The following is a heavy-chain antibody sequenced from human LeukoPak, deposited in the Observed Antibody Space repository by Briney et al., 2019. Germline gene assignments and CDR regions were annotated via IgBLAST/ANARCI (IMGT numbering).Heavy chain of an antibody. D-gene: IGHD3-3*01. CDR1: GYTFTGYY. V-gene: IGHV1-2*02. CDR2: INPNSGGT. CDR3: ARDPLDYDFWSGYNWFDP. J-gene: IGHJ5*02. Sequence: ASVKVSCKASGYTFTGYYMHWVRQAPGQGLEWMGWINPNSGGTNYAQKFQGRVTMTRDTSISTAYMELSRLRSDGTAVYYCARDPLDYDFWSGYNWFDPWGQGTLVTVSS.